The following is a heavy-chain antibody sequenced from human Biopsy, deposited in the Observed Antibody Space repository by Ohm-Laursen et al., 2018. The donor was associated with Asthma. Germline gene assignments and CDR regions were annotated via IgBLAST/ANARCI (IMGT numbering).Heavy chain of an antibody. CDR1: GFTFRTYT. V-gene: IGHV3-48*02. CDR3: ARDRYNDFWGGYYPTAFDH. CDR2: ISRSSDTI. D-gene: IGHD3-3*01. Sequence: SLRLSCAASGFTFRTYTMHWVRQAPGKGLEWVSYISRSSDTIHYADSVRGRFTISRDNARNSLYLQMNSLRDEDTAAYYCARDRYNDFWGGYYPTAFDHWGQGTPVAVSS. J-gene: IGHJ4*02.